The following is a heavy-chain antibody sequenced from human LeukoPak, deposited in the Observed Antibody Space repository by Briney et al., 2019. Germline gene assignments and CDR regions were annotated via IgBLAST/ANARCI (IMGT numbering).Heavy chain of an antibody. CDR2: ISAYNGNT. D-gene: IGHD3-3*01. CDR1: GYTFTIYG. Sequence: ASVNVSCTASGYTFTIYGISWVRQAPGQGLEWMGWISAYNGNTNYAQKLQGRVTMTTDTSTSTAYMELRSLRSDDTAVYYCARDRDDFWSGYYPLDYWGQGTLVTVSS. CDR3: ARDRDDFWSGYYPLDY. J-gene: IGHJ4*02. V-gene: IGHV1-18*01.